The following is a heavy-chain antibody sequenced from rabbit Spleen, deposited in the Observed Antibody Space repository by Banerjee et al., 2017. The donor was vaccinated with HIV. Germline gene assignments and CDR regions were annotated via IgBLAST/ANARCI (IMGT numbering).Heavy chain of an antibody. V-gene: IGHV1S40*01. Sequence: QSLEESGGDLVKPGASLTLTCTASGFSFSSDYDMCWVRQAPGKGLEWIGCIYTGSGSTYYASWVNGRFTISKTSSTTVTLQMTSLTAADTATYFCARDGAGGSYFALWGPGTLVTVS. CDR3: ARDGAGGSYFAL. D-gene: IGHD8-1*01. CDR1: GFSFSSDYD. J-gene: IGHJ4*01. CDR2: IYTGSGST.